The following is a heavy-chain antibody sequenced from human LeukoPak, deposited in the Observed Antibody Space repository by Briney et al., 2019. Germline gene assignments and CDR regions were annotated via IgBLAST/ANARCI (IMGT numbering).Heavy chain of an antibody. V-gene: IGHV4-38-2*01. J-gene: IGHJ4*02. D-gene: IGHD4-23*01. CDR2: IYHSGST. CDR1: GYSISSGYY. Sequence: KPSETLSLTCAVSGYSISSGYYWGWIRQPPGKGLEWIGSIYHSGSTYYNPSLKSRVTISVDTSKNQFSLKLSSVTAADTAVYYCARQPDYDGNLNYFDYWGQGTLVTVSS. CDR3: ARQPDYDGNLNYFDY.